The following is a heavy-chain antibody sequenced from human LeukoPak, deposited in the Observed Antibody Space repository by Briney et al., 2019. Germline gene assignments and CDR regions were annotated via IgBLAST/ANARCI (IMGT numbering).Heavy chain of an antibody. CDR1: GFTVSSNY. D-gene: IGHD3-10*01. CDR2: IYAGGST. J-gene: IGHJ4*02. CDR3: ASGGMGTRKYYSDPFHY. Sequence: GGSLRLSCAASGFTVSSNYMTWVRQAPGRGLEWVSIIYAGGSTYYADSVRGRFTISRDSSKNTVCLQMNSVRAEDTAVYYRASGGMGTRKYYSDPFHYWGQGTLVTVSS. V-gene: IGHV3-53*01.